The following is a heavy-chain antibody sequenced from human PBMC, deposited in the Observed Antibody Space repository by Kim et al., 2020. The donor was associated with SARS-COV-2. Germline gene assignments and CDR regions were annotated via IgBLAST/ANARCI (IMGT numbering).Heavy chain of an antibody. CDR3: AKMSANIVVVLVVYFEQ. J-gene: IGHJ4*02. V-gene: IGHV3-23*01. CDR2: ISGSGGST. CDR1: GFTFSSYA. Sequence: GGSLRLSCAASGFTFSSYAMSWVRQAPGKGLEWVSAISGSGGSTYYADSVKGRFTISRDNSKNTLYLQMNSLRAEDTAVYFCAKMSANIVVVLVVYFEQWGQGTLVTVSS. D-gene: IGHD2-2*01.